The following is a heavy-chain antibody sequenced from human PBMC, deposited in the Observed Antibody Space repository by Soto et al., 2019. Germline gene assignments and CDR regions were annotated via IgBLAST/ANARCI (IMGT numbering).Heavy chain of an antibody. J-gene: IGHJ6*02. CDR1: GYTFIRYG. Sequence: GASVKVSCKASGYTFIRYGITWVRQAPGQGLEWMGWISAYNDYTNYAQKLQGRVTMTTDTSTSTAYMELRSLRSDDTAVYYCARHFPYSSGWYGGNYYYYGMDVWGQGTTVTVSS. CDR3: ARHFPYSSGWYGGNYYYYGMDV. V-gene: IGHV1-18*01. CDR2: ISAYNDYT. D-gene: IGHD6-19*01.